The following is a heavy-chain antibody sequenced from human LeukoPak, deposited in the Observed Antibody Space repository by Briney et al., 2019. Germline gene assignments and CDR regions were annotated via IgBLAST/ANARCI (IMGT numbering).Heavy chain of an antibody. CDR1: GYTFTGYY. V-gene: IGHV1-2*06. J-gene: IGHJ4*02. CDR2: NNPNSGGT. Sequence: ASVKVSCKASGYTFTGYYMHWVRQAPGQGLEWMGRNNPNSGGTNYAQKFQGRVTMTRDTSISTAYMELSRLRSDDTAVYYCAREHGSGSLYGYWGQGTLVTVSS. D-gene: IGHD3-10*01. CDR3: AREHGSGSLYGY.